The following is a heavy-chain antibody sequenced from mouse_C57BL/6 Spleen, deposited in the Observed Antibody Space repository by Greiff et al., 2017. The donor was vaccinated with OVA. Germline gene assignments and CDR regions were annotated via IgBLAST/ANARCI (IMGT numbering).Heavy chain of an antibody. Sequence: LVESGAELARPGASVKLSCKASGYTFTSYGISWVKQRTGQGLEWIGEIYPRSGNTYYNEKFKGKATLTADKSSSTAYMELRSLTSEDSAVYFCARRGNYGDFDYWGQGTTLTVSS. V-gene: IGHV1-81*01. D-gene: IGHD2-1*01. CDR3: ARRGNYGDFDY. CDR1: GYTFTSYG. CDR2: IYPRSGNT. J-gene: IGHJ2*01.